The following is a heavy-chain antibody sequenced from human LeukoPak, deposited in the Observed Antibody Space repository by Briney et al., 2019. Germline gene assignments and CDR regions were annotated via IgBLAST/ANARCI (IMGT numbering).Heavy chain of an antibody. V-gene: IGHV3-53*01. CDR1: GFTVSSNY. CDR3: ARTLIMYYFDF. CDR2: IYSGGNT. Sequence: GGSLRLSCAAPGFTVSSNYMSWVRQAPGKGLEWVSVIYSGGNTYYADSVKGRFTISRDNSKNTLYLQMDSLRAEDTAMYYCARTLIMYYFDFWGQGTLVTVSS. J-gene: IGHJ4*02. D-gene: IGHD3-16*01.